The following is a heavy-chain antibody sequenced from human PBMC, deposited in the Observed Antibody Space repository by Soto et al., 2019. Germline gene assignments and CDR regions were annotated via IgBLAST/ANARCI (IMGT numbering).Heavy chain of an antibody. Sequence: SETLSLTCAVSGASVRSYHWSWIRQAAGKGLEWIGRVQMSGTTNYNPSLKTRVTMSLDTSKNEVSLRMTSVTAADTAVYFCAKDRSTMRWFDPWGQGILVTVS. CDR1: GASVRSYH. CDR2: VQMSGTT. V-gene: IGHV4-4*07. D-gene: IGHD1-1*01. J-gene: IGHJ5*02. CDR3: AKDRSTMRWFDP.